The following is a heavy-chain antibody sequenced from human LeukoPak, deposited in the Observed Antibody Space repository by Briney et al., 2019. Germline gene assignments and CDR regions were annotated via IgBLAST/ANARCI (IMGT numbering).Heavy chain of an antibody. V-gene: IGHV4-39*07. CDR2: IYYSGST. D-gene: IGHD6-13*01. CDR3: VRDRRGYSSSPFDY. CDR1: GGSISSNTYY. J-gene: IGHJ4*02. Sequence: SETLSLTCTVSGGSISSNTYYWGWIRRPPGKGLEWIGSIYYSGSTYYNPSLKSRVTISVDTSKNQFSLKLSSVTAADTAVYYCVRDRRGYSSSPFDYWGQGTLVTVSS.